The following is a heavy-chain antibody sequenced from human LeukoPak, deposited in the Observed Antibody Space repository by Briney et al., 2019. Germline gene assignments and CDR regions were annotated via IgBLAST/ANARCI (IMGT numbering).Heavy chain of an antibody. CDR1: GFTFSSYA. CDR3: AKCDSSGPEDAFDI. J-gene: IGHJ3*02. Sequence: GGSLRLSCAASGFTFSSYAMHWVRQAPGKGLEWVAVISYDGSNKYYADSVKGRFTISRDNSKNTLYLQMNSLRAEDTAVYYCAKCDSSGPEDAFDIWGQGTMVTVSS. V-gene: IGHV3-30*18. CDR2: ISYDGSNK. D-gene: IGHD3-22*01.